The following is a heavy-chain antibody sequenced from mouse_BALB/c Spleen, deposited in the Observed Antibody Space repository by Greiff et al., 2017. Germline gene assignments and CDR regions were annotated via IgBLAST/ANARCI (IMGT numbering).Heavy chain of an antibody. Sequence: EVQLVESGPELVKPGASVKISCKASGYSFTGYFMNWVMQSHGKSLEWIGRINPYNGDTFYNQKFKGKATLTVDKSSSTAHMELRSLASEDSAVYYCAREEDYRYDYWGQGTTLTVSS. V-gene: IGHV1-20*02. CDR3: AREEDYRYDY. J-gene: IGHJ2*01. CDR1: GYSFTGYF. CDR2: INPYNGDT. D-gene: IGHD2-14*01.